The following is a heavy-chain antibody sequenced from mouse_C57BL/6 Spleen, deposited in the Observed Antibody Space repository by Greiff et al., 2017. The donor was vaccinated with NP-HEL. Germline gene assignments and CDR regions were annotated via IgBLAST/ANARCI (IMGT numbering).Heavy chain of an antibody. CDR1: GYTFTSYW. D-gene: IGHD4-1*01. Sequence: VQLQQPGAELVKPGASVKLSCKASGYTFTSYWMHWVKQRPGQGLEWIGMIHPNSGSTNYNEKFKSKATLTVDKSSSTAYMQLSSLTSEDSAVYYCARRPGKGDYFDYWGQGTTLTVSS. J-gene: IGHJ2*01. CDR3: ARRPGKGDYFDY. V-gene: IGHV1-64*01. CDR2: IHPNSGST.